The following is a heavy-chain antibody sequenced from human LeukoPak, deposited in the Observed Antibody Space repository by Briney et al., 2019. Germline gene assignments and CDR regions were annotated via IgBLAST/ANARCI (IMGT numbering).Heavy chain of an antibody. V-gene: IGHV3-15*01. CDR2: IKSKTDGGTT. Sequence: GGSLRFSCAASGFTFSNAWMSWVRQAPGKGGEWVGRIKSKTDGGTTDYAAPVKGRFTISRDDSKNTLYLQMNSLKSEHTAVYYCTTADGSGSYYYYGMDVWGQGTTVTVSS. D-gene: IGHD3-10*01. CDR1: GFTFSNAW. J-gene: IGHJ6*02. CDR3: TTADGSGSYYYYGMDV.